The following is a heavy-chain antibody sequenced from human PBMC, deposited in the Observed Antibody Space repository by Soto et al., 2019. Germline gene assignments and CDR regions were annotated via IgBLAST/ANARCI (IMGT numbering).Heavy chain of an antibody. Sequence: EVQLLESGGGLIQPGGSLRLSCAASGFPFSSYGMNLVRQAPGKGLEWVSAISGSDGTTHYADSVRGRFTISRDNSNNTVILQMNSLRVEDTGLYYCAKDVAFQSGYYSGRHYFAPGGQGARVTVSS. CDR1: GFPFSSYG. CDR3: AKDVAFQSGYYSGRHYFAP. D-gene: IGHD3-3*01. J-gene: IGHJ5*02. V-gene: IGHV3-23*01. CDR2: ISGSDGTT.